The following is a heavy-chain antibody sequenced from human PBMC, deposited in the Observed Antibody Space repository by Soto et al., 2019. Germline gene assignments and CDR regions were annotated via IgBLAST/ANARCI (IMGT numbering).Heavy chain of an antibody. Sequence: QVQLVQSGAEVKKPGASVKVSCKASGYTFTTYYMHWVRQAPGQGLEWMGIINPSGGSTNYAQKCQGRVTMSRDTSTSTVYMELSSLTSEDTAVYYCARDPGIAAAGHTDYFDYWGQGTLVTVSS. V-gene: IGHV1-46*03. CDR1: GYTFTTYY. CDR3: ARDPGIAAAGHTDYFDY. D-gene: IGHD6-13*01. CDR2: INPSGGST. J-gene: IGHJ4*02.